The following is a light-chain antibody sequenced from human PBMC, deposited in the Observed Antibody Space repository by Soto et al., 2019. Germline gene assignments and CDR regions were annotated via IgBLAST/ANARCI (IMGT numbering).Light chain of an antibody. CDR1: SSNIGSNT. J-gene: IGLJ1*01. Sequence: QSVLTQPPSASGTPGQRVTISCSGSSSNIGSNTVNWYQQLPGTAPQLLIYSHDQRPSGVPDRFSGSKSGTSASLAISGLQSEDEADYYCAAWDDSLKGFYVFGTGTKVTVL. V-gene: IGLV1-44*01. CDR2: SHD. CDR3: AAWDDSLKGFYV.